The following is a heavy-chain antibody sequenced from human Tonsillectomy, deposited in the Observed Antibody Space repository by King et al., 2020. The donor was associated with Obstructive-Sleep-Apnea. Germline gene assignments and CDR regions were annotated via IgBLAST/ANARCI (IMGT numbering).Heavy chain of an antibody. V-gene: IGHV3-33*01. CDR1: GFTFSSYG. CDR3: AREGGSSWNLDY. CDR2: RGDDGSNK. D-gene: IGHD6-13*01. Sequence: VQMVESGGGVVQPGRSLRLSCAESGFTFSSYGMHWVGKDRGKGLEWGGVRGDDGSNKYYADSVKGRFTISRDNSKNTLYLQMNSLRAEDTAVYYCAREGGSSWNLDYWGQGTLVTVSS. J-gene: IGHJ4*02.